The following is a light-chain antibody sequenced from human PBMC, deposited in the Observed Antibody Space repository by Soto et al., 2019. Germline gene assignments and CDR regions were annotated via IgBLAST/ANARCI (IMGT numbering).Light chain of an antibody. CDR3: QLYGNSAPFT. J-gene: IGKJ3*01. CDR2: GAS. V-gene: IGKV3-20*01. Sequence: EIVLTQSPDTLSLSPGERATLSYRASQSVANNYLAWYQQKPGQAPRLLIYGASTRATGIPDNFSGSGSGTDFTPTISRLEPEDLAVYYCQLYGNSAPFTFGPGTKVDIK. CDR1: QSVANNY.